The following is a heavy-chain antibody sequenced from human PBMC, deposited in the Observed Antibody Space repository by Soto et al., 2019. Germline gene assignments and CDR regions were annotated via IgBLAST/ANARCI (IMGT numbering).Heavy chain of an antibody. D-gene: IGHD2-21*01. CDR3: ARGIASSSLVTFDV. J-gene: IGHJ3*01. V-gene: IGHV3-21*01. CDR2: ISSTSTNI. CDR1: GFTFSRYI. Sequence: EVQLVESGGGLVKPGGSLRLSCAASGFTFSRYIMHWVRQAPGQGLEWIATISSTSTNIYYADSVKGRITISRDNPKNSLSLKMDSLRREDTAVYYCARGIASSSLVTFDVWGQGTMVTVS.